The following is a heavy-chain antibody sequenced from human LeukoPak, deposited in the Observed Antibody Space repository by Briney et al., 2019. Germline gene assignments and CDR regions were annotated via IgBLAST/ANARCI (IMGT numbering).Heavy chain of an antibody. CDR2: ISSSRSYI. CDR1: GFTFSSYT. J-gene: IGHJ4*02. Sequence: PGGSLRLSCAASGFTFSSYTMNWVRQAPGKGLEWVSSISSSRSYIYNADSVKGRFTISRDNAKNSLYLQMNSLRAEDTAVYYCARDHCSSTSCFPSGTNYFDSWGQGTPATVSS. D-gene: IGHD2-2*01. CDR3: ARDHCSSTSCFPSGTNYFDS. V-gene: IGHV3-21*01.